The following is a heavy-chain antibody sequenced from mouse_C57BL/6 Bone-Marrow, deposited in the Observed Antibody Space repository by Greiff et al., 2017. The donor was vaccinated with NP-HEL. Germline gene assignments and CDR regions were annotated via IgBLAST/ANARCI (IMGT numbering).Heavy chain of an antibody. Sequence: EVQLVESGEGLVKPGGSLKLSCAASGFTFSSYAMSWVRQTPEKRLEWVACISSGGDYIYYADTVKGRFTISRDNARNTLYLQMSSLKSEDTAMYYCTRDRNYDSFFDYWGQGTTLTVSS. CDR3: TRDRNYDSFFDY. CDR1: GFTFSSYA. D-gene: IGHD2-1*01. J-gene: IGHJ2*01. CDR2: ISSGGDYI. V-gene: IGHV5-9-1*02.